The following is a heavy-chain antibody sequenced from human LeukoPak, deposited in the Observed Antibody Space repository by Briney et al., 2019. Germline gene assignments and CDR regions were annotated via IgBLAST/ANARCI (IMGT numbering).Heavy chain of an antibody. CDR3: ARRDWNYWYFDL. V-gene: IGHV4-4*07. Sequence: PSETLSLTCTVSGGSISSYYWSWIRQPAGKGLEWIGRIYSSGSTNCNPSLNSRVTMSVDTSKNQFSLKLSSVTAADTAVYYCARRDWNYWYFDLWGRGTLVTVSA. CDR2: IYSSGST. D-gene: IGHD1-1*01. CDR1: GGSISSYY. J-gene: IGHJ2*01.